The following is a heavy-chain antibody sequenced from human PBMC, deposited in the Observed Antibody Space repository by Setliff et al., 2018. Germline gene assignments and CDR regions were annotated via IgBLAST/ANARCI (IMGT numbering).Heavy chain of an antibody. V-gene: IGHV1-69*13. Sequence: SVKVSCKASGGTFSSYAISWVRQAPGQGLEWMGGIIPIFCTANYAQKFQGRVTIPADESTSTAYMELSSLRSEDTAVYYCAISTIFGVVSPTPDAFDIWGQGTMVTVSS. CDR1: GGTFSSYA. J-gene: IGHJ3*02. CDR2: IIPIFCTA. D-gene: IGHD3-3*01. CDR3: AISTIFGVVSPTPDAFDI.